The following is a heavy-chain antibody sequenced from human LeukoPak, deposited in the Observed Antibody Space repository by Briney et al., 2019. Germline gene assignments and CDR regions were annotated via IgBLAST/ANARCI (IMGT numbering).Heavy chain of an antibody. CDR2: IKSNGDGGTT. Sequence: PGGSLRLSCTASGFTFSNAWMGWVRQAPGKGLEWIGRIKSNGDGGTTEFAAPVKGRFTISRDDSKNTLYLQMNSLETEDTAVYYCTADGNCQTTSCYWGRGALVTVSS. CDR3: TADGNCQTTSCY. CDR1: GFTFSNAW. D-gene: IGHD2-2*01. J-gene: IGHJ4*02. V-gene: IGHV3-15*01.